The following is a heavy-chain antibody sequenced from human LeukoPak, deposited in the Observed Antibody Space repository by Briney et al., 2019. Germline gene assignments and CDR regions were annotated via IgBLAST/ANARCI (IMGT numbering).Heavy chain of an antibody. CDR2: IKSKTGGGTT. D-gene: IGHD5-18*01. CDR1: EFTFSNAW. J-gene: IGHJ5*02. Sequence: GGSLRLSCAASEFTFSNAWMSWVRQAPGKGLEWVGRIKSKTGGGTTDYAAPVKGRFTISRDDSKNTLYLQMNSLKTEDTAVYYCTTDVDTNWFDPWGQGTLVTVSS. V-gene: IGHV3-15*01. CDR3: TTDVDTNWFDP.